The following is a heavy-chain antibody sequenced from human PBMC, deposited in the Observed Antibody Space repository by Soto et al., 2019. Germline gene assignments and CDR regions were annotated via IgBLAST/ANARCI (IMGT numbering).Heavy chain of an antibody. D-gene: IGHD3-10*01. CDR2: ISSSSSYI. J-gene: IGHJ4*02. CDR3: ARDQGVRGATSPFDY. V-gene: IGHV3-21*01. Sequence: EVQLVESGGGLVKPGGSLRLSCEASGFTFSSYSMNWVRQAPGKGLEWVSSISSSSSYIYYADSVKGRFTISRDNAKNSLYLQMNSLRAEDTAVYYCARDQGVRGATSPFDYWGQGTLVTVSS. CDR1: GFTFSSYS.